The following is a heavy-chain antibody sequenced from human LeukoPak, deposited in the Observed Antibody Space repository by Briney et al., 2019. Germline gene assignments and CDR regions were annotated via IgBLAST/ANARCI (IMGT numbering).Heavy chain of an antibody. CDR2: IYYSGST. CDR1: GGSISSSSYY. J-gene: IGHJ4*02. V-gene: IGHV4-39*07. D-gene: IGHD6-13*01. CDR3: ARESAAGTSGFDY. Sequence: SETLSLTCTVSGGSISSSSYYWGWIRQPPGKGLEWIGSIYYSGSTYYNPSLKSRVTISVDTSKNQFSLKLSSVTAADTAVYYCARESAAGTSGFDYWGQGTLVTVSS.